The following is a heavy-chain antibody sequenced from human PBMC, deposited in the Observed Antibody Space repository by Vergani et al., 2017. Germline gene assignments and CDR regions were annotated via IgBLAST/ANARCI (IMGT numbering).Heavy chain of an antibody. V-gene: IGHV1-69*12. D-gene: IGHD3-9*01. CDR1: GGTFSSYA. J-gene: IGHJ2*01. CDR2: IIPIFGTA. CDR3: ARASSDYDILTGPHPLWYFDL. Sequence: QVQLVQSGAEVKKPGSSVKVSCKASGGTFSSYAISWVRQAPGQGLEWMGGIIPIFGTAKYAQKFQGRVTITADESTSTAYMELSSLRSEDTAVYYCARASSDYDILTGPHPLWYFDLWGRGTLVTVSS.